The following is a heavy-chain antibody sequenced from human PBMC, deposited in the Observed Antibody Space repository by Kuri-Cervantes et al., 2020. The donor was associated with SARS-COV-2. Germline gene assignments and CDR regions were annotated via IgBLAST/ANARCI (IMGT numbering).Heavy chain of an antibody. D-gene: IGHD3-3*01. CDR2: ISSSSSTI. V-gene: IGHV3-48*01. Sequence: CAASRKNISSNSINWVRQGTGKGLEWVSYISSSSSTIYYADSVKGRFTISRDNAKNSLYLQMNSLRAEDTAVYYCARDWGIDFLSGYYTSYYYGMDVWGQGPTVTVSS. CDR3: ARDWGIDFLSGYYTSYYYGMDV. J-gene: IGHJ6*02. CDR1: RKNISSNS.